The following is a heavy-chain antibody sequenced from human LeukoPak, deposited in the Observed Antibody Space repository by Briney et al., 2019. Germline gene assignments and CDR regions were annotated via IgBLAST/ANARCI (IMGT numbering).Heavy chain of an antibody. CDR3: ARDLYSGSYSSFQH. D-gene: IGHD1-26*01. CDR1: GYTFTGYY. J-gene: IGHJ1*01. V-gene: IGHV1-2*02. Sequence: ASVKVSCKASGYTFTGYYMHWVRQAPGQGLEWMGWINPNSGGTNYAQKFQGRVTMTRDTTISTAYMELRSLRSDDTAVYYCARDLYSGSYSSFQHWGQGTLVTVSS. CDR2: INPNSGGT.